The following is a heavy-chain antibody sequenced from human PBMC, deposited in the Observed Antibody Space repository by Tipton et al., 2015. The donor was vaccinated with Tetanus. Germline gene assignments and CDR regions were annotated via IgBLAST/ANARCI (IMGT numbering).Heavy chain of an antibody. CDR1: GGSINSYY. V-gene: IGHV4-59*12. CDR3: ARGVWFGPGPRYYFDY. CDR2: IHYSGRT. Sequence: TLSLTCTVSGGSINSYYWSWVRQPPGKGLEWIAYIHYSGRTNYNPSLKSRVTISLATSENQFSLSLNSVTAADTAVYFCARGVWFGPGPRYYFDYWGQGTLVTVSS. D-gene: IGHD3-10*01. J-gene: IGHJ4*02.